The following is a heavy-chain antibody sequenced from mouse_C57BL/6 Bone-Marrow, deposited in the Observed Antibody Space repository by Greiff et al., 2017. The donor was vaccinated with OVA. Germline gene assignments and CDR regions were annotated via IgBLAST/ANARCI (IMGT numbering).Heavy chain of an antibody. V-gene: IGHV1-69*01. CDR3: ARCGLRHDQFPYYALDY. D-gene: IGHD2-4*01. J-gene: IGHJ4*01. Sequence: QVQLQQPGADFVMPGASVKLSCKASGYTFISYWMHWVKQRPGQGLEWIGEIDPSDSYTNYNQKFKGKSTLTVDKSSSTAYMQLSSLTSEDSAVYYCARCGLRHDQFPYYALDYWGQGTSVTVSS. CDR2: IDPSDSYT. CDR1: GYTFISYW.